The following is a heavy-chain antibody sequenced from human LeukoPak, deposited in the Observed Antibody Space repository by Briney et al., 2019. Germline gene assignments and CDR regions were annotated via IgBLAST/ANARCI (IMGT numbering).Heavy chain of an antibody. J-gene: IGHJ2*01. D-gene: IGHD6-19*01. CDR3: AKGYGSGWYWYFDL. V-gene: IGHV3-23*01. Sequence: GGSLRLSCAASGFTFRNYAMSWVRQAPGKGLEWVSGLREGGNAVYHADSVKGRFTISRDNSKNTLYLQMSGLRAEDTAIYYCAKGYGSGWYWYFDLWGRGTLVTVSS. CDR2: LREGGNAV. CDR1: GFTFRNYA.